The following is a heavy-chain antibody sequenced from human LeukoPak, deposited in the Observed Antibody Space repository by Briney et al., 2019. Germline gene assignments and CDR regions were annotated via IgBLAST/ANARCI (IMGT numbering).Heavy chain of an antibody. CDR3: AKDLIRYGSGSYYNSADY. CDR1: GFTFSSYG. J-gene: IGHJ4*02. V-gene: IGHV3-30*18. D-gene: IGHD3-10*01. Sequence: PGGSLRLSCAASGFTFSSYGMHWVRQAPGKGLEWVAVISYDGSNKYYADSVKGRFTISRDNSKNTLYLQMNSLRAEDTAVYYRAKDLIRYGSGSYYNSADYWGQGTLVTVSS. CDR2: ISYDGSNK.